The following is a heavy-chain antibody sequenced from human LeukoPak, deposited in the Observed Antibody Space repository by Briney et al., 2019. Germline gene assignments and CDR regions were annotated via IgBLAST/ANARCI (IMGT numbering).Heavy chain of an antibody. V-gene: IGHV4-59*08. D-gene: IGHD1/OR15-1a*01. CDR1: SGSISTYY. CDR2: ISYSGST. CDR3: ARHENKALASGYYYYMVV. J-gene: IGHJ6*03. Sequence: SETLSLTCTVSSGSISTYYWSWIRQPPGKGREWLAYISYSGSTNYNTSLKRQVIISVNTSKTHFALKLGSVNAADPALAYCARHENKALASGYYYYMVVWRKGTTLTDCS.